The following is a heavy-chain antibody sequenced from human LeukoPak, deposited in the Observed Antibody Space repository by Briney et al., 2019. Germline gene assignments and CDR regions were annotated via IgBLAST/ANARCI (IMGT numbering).Heavy chain of an antibody. CDR2: ISYDGSNK. CDR3: ARDWHAFDI. CDR1: GFAVSSYA. J-gene: IGHJ3*02. Sequence: PGGSLRLSCAASGFAVSSYAMHWVRQTPGKGLEWVAVISYDGSNKYYADSVKGRFTISRDNSKNTLCLQMNSLRAEDTAVYYCARDWHAFDIWGQGTMVTVSS. V-gene: IGHV3-30*04.